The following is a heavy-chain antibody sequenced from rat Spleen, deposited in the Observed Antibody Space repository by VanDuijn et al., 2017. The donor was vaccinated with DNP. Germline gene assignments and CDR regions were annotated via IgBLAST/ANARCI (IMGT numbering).Heavy chain of an antibody. CDR3: TRHSNSGPNWFAY. V-gene: IGHV5-25*01. J-gene: IGHJ3*01. CDR1: GFTFSNYY. Sequence: EVQLVESGGGLVQPGRSLKLSCAASGFTFSNYYMAWVRQAPTKGLEWVASISNSGGSTYYRDSVKGRFTISRDNAKSTLYLQMDSLRSEDTATYYCTRHSNSGPNWFAYWGQGTLVTVSS. D-gene: IGHD1-1*01. CDR2: ISNSGGST.